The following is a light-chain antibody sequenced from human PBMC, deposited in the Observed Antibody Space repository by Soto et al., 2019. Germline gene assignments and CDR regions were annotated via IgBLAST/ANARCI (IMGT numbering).Light chain of an antibody. CDR3: QKYDTAPQT. CDR1: QGIIDY. Sequence: DIQMTQSPSSLSASVGDTVTITCGASQGIIDYLAWYQQRPGKVPKLLIYAASTLQPGVPSRFSGSGAGTDFTLTISSLQPEDVATYYCQKYDTAPQTFGQGTRVEI. CDR2: AAS. J-gene: IGKJ1*01. V-gene: IGKV1-27*01.